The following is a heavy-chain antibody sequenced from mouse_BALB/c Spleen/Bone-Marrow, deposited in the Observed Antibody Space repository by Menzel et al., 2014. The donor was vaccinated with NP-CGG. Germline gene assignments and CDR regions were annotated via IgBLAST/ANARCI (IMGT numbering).Heavy chain of an antibody. V-gene: IGHV1-15*01. CDR2: IHPGSGNT. CDR1: GYTFTDYD. CDR3: IRGNYRYSWFAY. D-gene: IGHD2-14*01. J-gene: IGHJ3*01. Sequence: VQLQQSGAELVRPGASVKLSCKALGYTFTDYDMHWVKQTPVNGLEWIGAIHPGSGNTAYNQKFKGKATQTADKSSSTAYKELSSLTSEDSAVYYCIRGNYRYSWFAYWGQGTLVTVSA.